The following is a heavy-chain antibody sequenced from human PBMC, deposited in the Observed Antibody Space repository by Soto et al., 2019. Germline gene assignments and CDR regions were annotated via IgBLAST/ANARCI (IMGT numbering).Heavy chain of an antibody. D-gene: IGHD3-3*01. J-gene: IGHJ3*01. CDR2: ISYDGSNK. CDR1: GFTFSSYA. Sequence: GGSLRLSCAASGFTFSSYAMHWVRQAPGKGLEWVAVISYDGSNKYYADSVKGRFTISRDNSKNTLYLQMNSLRAEDTAVYYCARDQLYYNYFSGRPLNAFDVWGQRTTVTVSS. CDR3: ARDQLYYNYFSGRPLNAFDV. V-gene: IGHV3-30-3*01.